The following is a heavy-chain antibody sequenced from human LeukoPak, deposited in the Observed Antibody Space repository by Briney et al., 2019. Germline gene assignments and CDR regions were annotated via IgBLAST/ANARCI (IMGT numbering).Heavy chain of an antibody. CDR3: ARAEYSSSFMDV. Sequence: PGGSLRLSCAASGFTFSSYSMNWVRQAPGKGLEWVSSISSSSSYIYYAVSVKGRFTISRDNAKNSLCLQMNSLRAEDTAVYYCARAEYSSSFMDVWGKGTTVTVSS. CDR1: GFTFSSYS. J-gene: IGHJ6*03. D-gene: IGHD6-6*01. CDR2: ISSSSSYI. V-gene: IGHV3-21*01.